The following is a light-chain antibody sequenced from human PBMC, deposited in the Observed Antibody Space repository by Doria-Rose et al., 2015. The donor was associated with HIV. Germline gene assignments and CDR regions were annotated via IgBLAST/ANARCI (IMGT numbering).Light chain of an antibody. CDR1: RSISSW. J-gene: IGKJ1*01. CDR2: KAS. CDR3: QQYNSYPWT. V-gene: IGKV1-5*03. Sequence: VGDRVTITCRASRSISSWLAWYQQKPGKAPKLLIYKASSLESWVPSRFSGSGSGTEFTLTISSLQPDDFATYNCQQYNSYPWTFGQGTKVEIK.